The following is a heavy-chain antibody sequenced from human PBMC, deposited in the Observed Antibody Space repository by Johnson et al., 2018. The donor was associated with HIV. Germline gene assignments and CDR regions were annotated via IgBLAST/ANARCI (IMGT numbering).Heavy chain of an antibody. CDR1: GFTFRRYW. V-gene: IGHV3-74*01. CDR3: ARDRLLDSGSSVDTLDI. J-gene: IGHJ3*02. Sequence: VQLVESGGGLVQPGGSLTLSCPASGFTFRRYWMPWVRQAPGPGLVWVSPTTSAGSRPRYADSVTGRFTISRDNAKNTLYLQRNSLRAEDTAMYYCARDRLLDSGSSVDTLDIWGQGTMVTVSS. CDR2: TTSAGSRP. D-gene: IGHD1-26*01.